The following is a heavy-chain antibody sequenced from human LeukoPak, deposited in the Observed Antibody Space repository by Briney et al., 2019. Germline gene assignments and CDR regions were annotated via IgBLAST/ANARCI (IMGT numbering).Heavy chain of an antibody. D-gene: IGHD1-26*01. Sequence: GGSLRLSCAASGFTFSSYAMHWVRQAPGKGLEWVAVISYDGSNKYYADSVKGRFTISRDNSKNTLYLQMNSLRAEDTAVYYCARDRVGATGCFDYWGQGTLVTVSS. J-gene: IGHJ4*02. CDR1: GFTFSSYA. V-gene: IGHV3-30-3*01. CDR3: ARDRVGATGCFDY. CDR2: ISYDGSNK.